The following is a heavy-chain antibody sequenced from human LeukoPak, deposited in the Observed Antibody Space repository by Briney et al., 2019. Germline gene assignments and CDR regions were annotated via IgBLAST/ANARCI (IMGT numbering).Heavy chain of an antibody. V-gene: IGHV3-23*01. D-gene: IGHD1-26*01. CDR1: GFTFSGLA. J-gene: IGHJ6*01. Sequence: GGSLRLSCAASGFTFSGLAMSWVRRTPGKGLEWVSGISGSGDNTLYADSVKGRFTISRDNSKNTLYLEMNSLRAEDTAIYYCAKMKGHPLPKYYMDIWGQGTTVTVSS. CDR2: ISGSGDNT. CDR3: AKMKGHPLPKYYMDI.